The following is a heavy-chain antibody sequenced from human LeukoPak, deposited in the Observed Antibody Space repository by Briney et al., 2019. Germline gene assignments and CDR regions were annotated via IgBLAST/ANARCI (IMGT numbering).Heavy chain of an antibody. V-gene: IGHV3-48*03. CDR2: ISSSGSTI. D-gene: IGHD3-10*01. CDR3: ARGGVYYCSGSYPLDY. CDR1: GFTFNSYE. J-gene: IGHJ4*02. Sequence: GGSLRLSCAASGFTFNSYEMNWVRQAPGKGLEWVSYISSSGSTIFYADSVKGRFTISRDNAKNSLYLRMNSLRAEDTAVYYCARGGVYYCSGSYPLDYWGQGTLVTVSS.